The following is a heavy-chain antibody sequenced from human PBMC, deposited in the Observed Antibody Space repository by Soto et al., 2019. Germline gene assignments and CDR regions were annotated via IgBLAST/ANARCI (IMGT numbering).Heavy chain of an antibody. V-gene: IGHV3-23*01. Sequence: GGSLRLSCASSGFTFSSYAMSWVRQAPGKGLEWVSAISGSGGSTYYADSVKGRFAISRDNSKNTLYLQMNSLRAEDTAVYYCAKGPGRAARLPFDYWGQGTLVTVSS. J-gene: IGHJ4*02. CDR2: ISGSGGST. CDR3: AKGPGRAARLPFDY. D-gene: IGHD6-6*01. CDR1: GFTFSSYA.